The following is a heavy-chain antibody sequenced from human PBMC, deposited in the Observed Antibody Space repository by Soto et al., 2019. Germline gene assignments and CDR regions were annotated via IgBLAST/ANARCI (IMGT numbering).Heavy chain of an antibody. V-gene: IGHV3-21*06. D-gene: IGHD2-15*01. CDR3: ARGVVSSWVDSYYGMDV. Sequence: EVQLVESGGGLVKPGGSLRLSCAPSGFNFSIYSMNWVRQAPGKGLEWVASISSRTGYINYADSVKGRATISRDNAKNPLFLQLNSLRAEDTARYYCARGVVSSWVDSYYGMDVWGPGTTVTVSS. CDR1: GFNFSIYS. CDR2: ISSRTGYI. J-gene: IGHJ6*02.